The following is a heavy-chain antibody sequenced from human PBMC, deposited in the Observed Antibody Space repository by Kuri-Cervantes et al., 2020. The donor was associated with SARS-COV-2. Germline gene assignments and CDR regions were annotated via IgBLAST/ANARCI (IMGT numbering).Heavy chain of an antibody. Sequence: GESLKISCAASGFNFSSYAIHWVRQAPGKGLEYVSAISSNGGSTYYANSVKGRFTISRDNSKNTLYLQMGSLRAEDMAVYYCARVGCSSTSCYTGDYYYGVDVWGQGTTVTVSS. J-gene: IGHJ6*02. CDR2: ISSNGGST. D-gene: IGHD2-2*02. CDR1: GFNFSSYA. CDR3: ARVGCSSTSCYTGDYYYGVDV. V-gene: IGHV3-64*01.